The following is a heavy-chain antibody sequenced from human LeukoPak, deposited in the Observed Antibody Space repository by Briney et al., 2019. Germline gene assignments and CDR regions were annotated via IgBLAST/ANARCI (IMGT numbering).Heavy chain of an antibody. D-gene: IGHD2-2*01. Sequence: SETLSLTCAVYGGSFSGYYWSWIRQPPGKGLEWIGEIIHSGSTNYNPSLKSRVTISVDTSKNQFSLKLNPVTAADTAVYYCARDAGHQLSRRNYYAMDVWGQGTTVTVSS. CDR1: GGSFSGYY. V-gene: IGHV4-34*12. CDR3: ARDAGHQLSRRNYYAMDV. J-gene: IGHJ6*02. CDR2: IIHSGST.